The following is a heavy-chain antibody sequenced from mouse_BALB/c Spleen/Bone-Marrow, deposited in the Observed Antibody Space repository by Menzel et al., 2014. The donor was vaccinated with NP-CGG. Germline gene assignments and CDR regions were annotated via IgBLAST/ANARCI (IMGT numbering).Heavy chain of an antibody. CDR2: INPSTGYT. CDR1: GYTFTNYW. D-gene: IGHD1-1*02. CDR3: TRRACGGSYGFAY. V-gene: IGHV1-7*01. J-gene: IGHJ3*01. Sequence: SGAELAKPGASVKMSCKASGYTFTNYWMHWVKQRPGQGLEWIGYINPSTGYTEYNQKFKDKATLTADKSSSTAYMQLSSLTSEDSSVFYCTRRACGGSYGFAYGGQGTLVTVSA.